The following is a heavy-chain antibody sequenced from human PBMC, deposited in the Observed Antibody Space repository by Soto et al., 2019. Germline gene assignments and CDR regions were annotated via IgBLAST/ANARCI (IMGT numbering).Heavy chain of an antibody. CDR1: GFILNNYA. CDR2: IGGTDGDSDGVP. V-gene: IGHV3-23*02. D-gene: IGHD7-27*01. Sequence: VQLLESGGDLVQPGGSLRLSCVASGFILNNYAMSWVRQAPGKGLEWVSTIGGTDGDSDGVPWYEDSVKGRFTITRDSAANALWLRMDNLRPEDSALYYCVKRGRNWGAFDFWGQGTRVVVSS. CDR3: VKRGRNWGAFDF. J-gene: IGHJ3*01.